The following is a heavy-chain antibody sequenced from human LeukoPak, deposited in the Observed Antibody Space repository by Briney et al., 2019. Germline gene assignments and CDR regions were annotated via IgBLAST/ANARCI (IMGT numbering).Heavy chain of an antibody. V-gene: IGHV3-48*04. CDR2: ISSGSGTV. J-gene: IGHJ4*02. Sequence: GGSLRLSCAASGFTFSTYSMNWVRQAPGKGLEWVSYISSGSGTVYYADSVKGRFTISRDNIKNSLYLQMNSLRTEDTALYYCEKDIGWLQFYFDYWGQGTLVTVSS. D-gene: IGHD5-24*01. CDR1: GFTFSTYS. CDR3: EKDIGWLQFYFDY.